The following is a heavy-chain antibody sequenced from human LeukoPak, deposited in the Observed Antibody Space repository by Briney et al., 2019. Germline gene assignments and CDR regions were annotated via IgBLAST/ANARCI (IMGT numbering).Heavy chain of an antibody. V-gene: IGHV1-24*01. Sequence: ASVKVSCKVSGYTLTELSMHWVRQAPGKGLEWMGGFDPEDGETIYAQKFQGRVTMTEDTSTDTAYMELSSLRSEDTAVYYCARFHGTSSARYYYYYYMDVWGKGTTVTVSS. J-gene: IGHJ6*03. CDR2: FDPEDGET. CDR3: ARFHGTSSARYYYYYYMDV. D-gene: IGHD2-2*01. CDR1: GYTLTELS.